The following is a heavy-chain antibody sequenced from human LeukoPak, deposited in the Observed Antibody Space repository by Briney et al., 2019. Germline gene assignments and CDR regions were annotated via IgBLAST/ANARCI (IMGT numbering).Heavy chain of an antibody. Sequence: GGSLRLSCAASGFTFISYGMHWVRQAPGKGLEWVAVISYDGSDKYYADSVKGRFTISRDNSKDTLYLQMNSLRPEDTAVYYCGKDRGAAAGTHYGMDVWGQGATVTVS. D-gene: IGHD6-13*01. J-gene: IGHJ6*02. CDR1: GFTFISYG. V-gene: IGHV3-30*18. CDR3: GKDRGAAAGTHYGMDV. CDR2: ISYDGSDK.